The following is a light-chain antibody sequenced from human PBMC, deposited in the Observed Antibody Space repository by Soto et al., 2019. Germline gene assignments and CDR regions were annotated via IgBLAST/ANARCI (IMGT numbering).Light chain of an antibody. J-gene: IGKJ1*01. CDR1: QSISTY. Sequence: IQMTQSPSSLSASVGDRVTITCRASQSISTYVNWYQQKPGKAPKLLIYASSSLQSGVPSRFSGSGSGTHFTLTINSLQPEDIATYYCQQSFSTPRTFGPGTRVE. CDR2: ASS. CDR3: QQSFSTPRT. V-gene: IGKV1-39*01.